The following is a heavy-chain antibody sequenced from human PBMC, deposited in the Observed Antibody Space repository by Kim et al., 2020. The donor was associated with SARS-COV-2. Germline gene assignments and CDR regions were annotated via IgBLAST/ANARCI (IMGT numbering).Heavy chain of an antibody. D-gene: IGHD1-1*01. J-gene: IGHJ6*02. CDR3: ARHNTGTTKGMDV. V-gene: IGHV5-51*01. Sequence: YSPSFQGQVTISADKSISTAYLQWSSLKASDTAMYYCARHNTGTTKGMDVWGQGTTVTVSS.